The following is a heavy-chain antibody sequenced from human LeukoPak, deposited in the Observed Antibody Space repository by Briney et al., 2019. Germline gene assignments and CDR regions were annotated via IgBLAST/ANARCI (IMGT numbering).Heavy chain of an antibody. J-gene: IGHJ6*02. CDR1: GYTFTSYD. V-gene: IGHV1-8*01. D-gene: IGHD5-24*01. CDR2: IKLNSGNT. Sequence: AAVKVSCKASGYTFTSYDINWVRHATGQGLEWMGWIKLNSGNTGYAQKFQGRVTMTRNTSISTAYMELSSLRSEDTAVYYCARADGYGPADMDVWGQGTTVTVPS. CDR3: ARADGYGPADMDV.